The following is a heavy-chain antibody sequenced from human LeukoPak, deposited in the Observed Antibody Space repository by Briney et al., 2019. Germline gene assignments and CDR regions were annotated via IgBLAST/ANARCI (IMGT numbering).Heavy chain of an antibody. V-gene: IGHV3-74*01. J-gene: IGHJ6*02. D-gene: IGHD5-18*01. Sequence: GGSLRLSCTASGFTFSMYWMHWVRQAPGKGPVWVSRITSDGSTTIYADSVKGRFTISRDNAKNTLYLQMNSLRAENTAVYYCVRDSRYTMDVWGQGTTVTVPS. CDR1: GFTFSMYW. CDR2: ITSDGSTT. CDR3: VRDSRYTMDV.